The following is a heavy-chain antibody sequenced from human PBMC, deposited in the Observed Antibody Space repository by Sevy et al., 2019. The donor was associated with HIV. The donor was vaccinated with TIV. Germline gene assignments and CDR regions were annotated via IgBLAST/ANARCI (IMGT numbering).Heavy chain of an antibody. CDR3: AKDRRIGYSYGYDAVDI. CDR1: GFTFSSYA. Sequence: GGSLRLSCAASGFTFSSYAMSWVRQAPGKGLEWVSAISGSGGSTYYEDSVKGRFTISRDNSKNTLYLQMNSLRAEDTAVYYCAKDRRIGYSYGYDAVDIWGQGTMVTVSS. V-gene: IGHV3-23*01. J-gene: IGHJ3*02. D-gene: IGHD5-18*01. CDR2: ISGSGGST.